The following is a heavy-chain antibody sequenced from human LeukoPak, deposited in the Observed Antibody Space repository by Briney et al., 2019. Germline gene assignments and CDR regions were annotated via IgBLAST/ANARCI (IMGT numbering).Heavy chain of an antibody. CDR1: GFTFSSYG. V-gene: IGHV3-30*02. D-gene: IGHD3-22*01. J-gene: IGHJ4*02. CDR2: IRYDGSNK. Sequence: PGGSLRLSCAASGFTFSSYGMHWVRQAPGKGLEWVAFIRYDGSNKYYADSVKGRFTISRDNSKNTLYLQMNTLRAEDTAVYYCARNYYDSSGYYYTLDSWGQGTLVTVSS. CDR3: ARNYYDSSGYYYTLDS.